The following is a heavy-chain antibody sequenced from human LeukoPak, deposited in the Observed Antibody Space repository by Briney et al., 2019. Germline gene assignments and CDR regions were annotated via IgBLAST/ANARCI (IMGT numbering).Heavy chain of an antibody. CDR2: MNPNSGNT. V-gene: IGHV1-8*01. Sequence: ASVKVSCKASGYTFTSYDINWVRQATGQGLEWMGWMNPNSGNTGYAQKFQGRVTMTRNTSISTAYMELSSLRPEDTAVYYCARGPRTIWFGELRNYYYYYMDVWGKGTTVTVSS. CDR1: GYTFTSYD. CDR3: ARGPRTIWFGELRNYYYYYMDV. D-gene: IGHD3-10*01. J-gene: IGHJ6*03.